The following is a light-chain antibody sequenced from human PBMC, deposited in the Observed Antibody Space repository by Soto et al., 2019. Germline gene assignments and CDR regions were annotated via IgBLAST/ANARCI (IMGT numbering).Light chain of an antibody. Sequence: DIQMTHSPSSLSASVGARVTITCQASQNINNYLNWYQQKPGRAPKLLIYDASNLEAGVPSRFRGSGSGTVFTFTISRLQPEYVATYYCQQYENLPTFGQGTRLEIK. V-gene: IGKV1-33*01. CDR3: QQYENLPT. CDR1: QNINNY. CDR2: DAS. J-gene: IGKJ5*01.